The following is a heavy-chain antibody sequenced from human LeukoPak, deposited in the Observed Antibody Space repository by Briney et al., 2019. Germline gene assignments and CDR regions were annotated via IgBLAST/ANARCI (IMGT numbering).Heavy chain of an antibody. CDR2: INHSGST. D-gene: IGHD6-19*01. J-gene: IGHJ4*02. V-gene: IGHV4-34*01. CDR1: GGSFSGYY. CDR3: ARGSGWYGRTTYFDY. Sequence: SETLSLTCAVYGGSFSGYYWSWIRQPPGKGLEWIGEINHSGSTNYNPSLKSRVTISVDTSKNQFSLKLSSVTAADTAVYYCARGSGWYGRTTYFDYWGQGTLVTVSS.